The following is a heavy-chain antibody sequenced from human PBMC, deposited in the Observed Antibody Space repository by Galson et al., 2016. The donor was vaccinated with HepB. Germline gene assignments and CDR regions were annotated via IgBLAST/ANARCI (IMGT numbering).Heavy chain of an antibody. V-gene: IGHV2-70*01. D-gene: IGHD1-26*01. J-gene: IGHJ6*02. Sequence: PALVKPTQTLTLTCTFSGFSLTTRGMCVSWIRQPPGKALEWLALIAWDDDKYHSTSLKTRLTISKDTPKNQTVLTMTNMDPVDTATYYCARIREGDSGNYYYGMDVWGQGTTVTVSS. CDR2: IAWDDDK. CDR1: GFSLTTRGMC. CDR3: ARIREGDSGNYYYGMDV.